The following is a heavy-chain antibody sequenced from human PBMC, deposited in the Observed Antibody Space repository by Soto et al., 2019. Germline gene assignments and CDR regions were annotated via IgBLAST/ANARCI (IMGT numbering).Heavy chain of an antibody. CDR2: ISSSGSII. CDR1: GFTLNSYE. J-gene: IGHJ6*02. CDR3: ASNRLGTNYYYYYGMDV. D-gene: IGHD1-7*01. Sequence: PGGSLRLSCAASGFTLNSYEMNWVRQAPGKGLEWVSYISSSGSIIYADPVKGRFTNSRDNAKNSLYLQMNSLRAEDTAVYYCASNRLGTNYYYYYGMDVWGQGTTVTVSS. V-gene: IGHV3-48*03.